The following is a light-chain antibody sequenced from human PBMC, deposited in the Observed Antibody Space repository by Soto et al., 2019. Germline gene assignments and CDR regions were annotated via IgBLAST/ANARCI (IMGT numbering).Light chain of an antibody. J-gene: IGKJ5*01. CDR2: RIS. V-gene: IGKV3D-15*01. CDR1: QSVGAS. Sequence: EIVLTQSPDVLSVSPGARASLSCRASQSVGASLAWYQQKPGQAPRLLFYRISTRATGIPARFSGSGSGTEFTLTINSLQSEDFAVYYCQQHYQWPITFGQGTRLEI. CDR3: QQHYQWPIT.